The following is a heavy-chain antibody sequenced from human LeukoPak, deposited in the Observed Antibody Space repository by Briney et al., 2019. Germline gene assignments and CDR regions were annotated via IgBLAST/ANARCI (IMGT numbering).Heavy chain of an antibody. V-gene: IGHV7-4-1*02. CDR1: GYTFTGYY. D-gene: IGHD6-13*01. CDR3: ARRASSWGMDWFDP. CDR2: INTNTGNP. Sequence: ASVNVSCKASGYTFTGYYMHWVRQAPGQGLEWMGWINTNTGNPTYAQGFTGRFVFSLDTSVSTAYLQISSLKAEDTAVYYCARRASSWGMDWFDPWGQGTLVTVSS. J-gene: IGHJ5*02.